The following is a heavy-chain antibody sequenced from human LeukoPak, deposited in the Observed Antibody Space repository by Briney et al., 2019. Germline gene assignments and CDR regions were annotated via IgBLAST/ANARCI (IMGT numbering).Heavy chain of an antibody. D-gene: IGHD5-18*01. V-gene: IGHV4-34*01. CDR3: ARVSGYSYGXNXX. Sequence: KPSETLSLTCAVYGGSFSGYYWNWIRQPPGKGLEWIGEISHSGSTTYNPSLKSRVTIPLDTSKNQFSLKLSSVTAADTAVYYCARVSGYSYGXNXXWGQXXLVT. CDR2: ISHSGST. CDR1: GGSFSGYY. J-gene: IGHJ1*01.